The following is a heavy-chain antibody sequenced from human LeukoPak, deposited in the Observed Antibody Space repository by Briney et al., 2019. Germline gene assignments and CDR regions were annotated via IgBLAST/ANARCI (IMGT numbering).Heavy chain of an antibody. V-gene: IGHV3-30-3*01. D-gene: IGHD1-14*01. Sequence: PGRSLRLSCAASGFTFSSYAMHWVRQAPGKGLEWVAVISYDGSNKYYADSVKGRFTISRDNSKNTLYLQMNSLRAEDTAVYYCARDRGRVPTTGSAFDIWGRGTMVTVSS. CDR2: ISYDGSNK. CDR3: ARDRGRVPTTGSAFDI. J-gene: IGHJ3*02. CDR1: GFTFSSYA.